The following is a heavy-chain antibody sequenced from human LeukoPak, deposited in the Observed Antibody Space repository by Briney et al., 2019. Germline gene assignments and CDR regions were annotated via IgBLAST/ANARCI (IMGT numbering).Heavy chain of an antibody. J-gene: IGHJ4*02. CDR2: IYPGDSDT. Sequence: GESLKISCKGSGYNFPSYWIGWVRQMPGKGLEWMGIIYPGDSDTRYRPSFQGQVTISADKSISTAYLQWRSLKASDTAMYYCARAAMVRGVDYFDYWGQGTLVTVSS. CDR1: GYNFPSYW. V-gene: IGHV5-51*01. D-gene: IGHD3-10*01. CDR3: ARAAMVRGVDYFDY.